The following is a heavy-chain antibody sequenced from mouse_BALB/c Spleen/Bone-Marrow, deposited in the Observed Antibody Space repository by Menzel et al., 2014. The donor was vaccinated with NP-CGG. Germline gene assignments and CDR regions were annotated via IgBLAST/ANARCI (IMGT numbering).Heavy chain of an antibody. CDR3: TKGNYFFDY. V-gene: IGHV1S22*01. D-gene: IGHD2-1*01. CDR1: GYTFINYW. CDR2: FYPGSGTT. Sequence: KQSGSELVRPGASVKLSCKASGYTFINYWIHWVKQRPGQGLEWIGNFYPGSGTTNYDEKFKTKATLTVDTFSSTAYMQLSSLTSEDSAVCYCTKGNYFFDYWGQGTTLTVSS. J-gene: IGHJ2*01.